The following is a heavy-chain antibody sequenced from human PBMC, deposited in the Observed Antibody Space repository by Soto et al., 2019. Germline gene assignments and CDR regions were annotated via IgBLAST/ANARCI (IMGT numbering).Heavy chain of an antibody. CDR1: GGTFSSYA. D-gene: IGHD3-22*01. V-gene: IGHV1-69*01. CDR3: ARDLNTYDYYSSGYYGY. Sequence: QVQLVQSGAEVKTPGSSVKVSCKASGGTFSSYAISWVRQAPGQGLAWMGGIIPIFGPANYAQKFQGRVTITADESTSTADMELSSRRSEETAVDYCARDLNTYDYYSSGYYGYCGQGTLVTVSS. CDR2: IIPIFGPA. J-gene: IGHJ4*02.